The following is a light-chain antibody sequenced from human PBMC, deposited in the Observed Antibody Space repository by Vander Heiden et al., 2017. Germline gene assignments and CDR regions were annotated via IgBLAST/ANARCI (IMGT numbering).Light chain of an antibody. CDR2: GAS. J-gene: IGKJ2*01. CDR1: QSVSNSY. Sequence: EIVLTQSPVTLSLSPGERATLSCRASQSVSNSYLAWYQQKPGQAPRLLISGASSRATGIPDRFTGSGSGTDFTLTISRLEPDDFAVYYCQQYGASAYTFGQGTKLEIK. CDR3: QQYGASAYT. V-gene: IGKV3-20*01.